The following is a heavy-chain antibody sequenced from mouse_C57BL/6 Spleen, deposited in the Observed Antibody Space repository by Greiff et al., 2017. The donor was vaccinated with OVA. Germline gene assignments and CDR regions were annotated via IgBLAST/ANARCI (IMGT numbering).Heavy chain of an antibody. CDR3: ARVEYYGSSYGSRFDY. CDR1: GFTFTDYY. D-gene: IGHD1-1*01. Sequence: EVMLVESGGGLVQPGGSLSLSCAASGFTFTDYYMSWVRQPPGKALEWLGFIRNKANGYTTEYSASVKGRFTISRDNSQSILYLQRNALRAEDSATYYWARVEYYGSSYGSRFDYWGQGTTLTVSS. CDR2: IRNKANGYTT. V-gene: IGHV7-3*01. J-gene: IGHJ2*01.